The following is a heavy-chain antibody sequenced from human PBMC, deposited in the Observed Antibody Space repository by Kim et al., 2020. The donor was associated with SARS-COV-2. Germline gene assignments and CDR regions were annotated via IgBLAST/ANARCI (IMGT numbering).Heavy chain of an antibody. J-gene: IGHJ3*02. V-gene: IGHV3-33*06. CDR1: GFTFSSYA. CDR3: AKDLKRGVTAFDI. CDR2: IWYDGSNK. D-gene: IGHD2-21*02. Sequence: GGSLRLSCAASGFTFSSYAMHWVRQAPGKGLEWVAVIWYDGSNKYYADSVKGRFTISRDNSKNTLYLQMNSLRAEDTAVYYCAKDLKRGVTAFDIWGQGTMVTVSS.